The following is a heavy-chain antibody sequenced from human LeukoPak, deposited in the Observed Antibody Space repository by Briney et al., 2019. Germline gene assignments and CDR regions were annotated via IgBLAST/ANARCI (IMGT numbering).Heavy chain of an antibody. CDR2: IHPHGIF. D-gene: IGHD5-24*01. V-gene: IGHV4-34*01. J-gene: IGHJ5*02. CDR1: GGTCDNYY. Sequence: PSATLNLTCKASGGTCDNYYISWIRQPHGQGLDWVGEIHPHGIFYYNSSLMSRVTISIDTSKTQFSLRLTSVTATATAFYSCARGRDRSKAGDPWGQGSLVTVSS. CDR3: ARGRDRSKAGDP.